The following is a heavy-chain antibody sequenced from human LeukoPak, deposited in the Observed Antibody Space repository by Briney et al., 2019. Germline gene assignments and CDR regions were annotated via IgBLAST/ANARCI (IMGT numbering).Heavy chain of an antibody. Sequence: PSETLSLTCAVSGGSISSSNWWSWVRQPPGKGLEWMGEIYHSGSTNYNPSLKSRVTISVDKSKNQFSLKLSSVTAADTAVYYCARLSLLWFGELSAGMDVWGQGTTVTVSS. V-gene: IGHV4-4*02. J-gene: IGHJ6*02. CDR3: ARLSLLWFGELSAGMDV. CDR1: GGSISSSNW. CDR2: IYHSGST. D-gene: IGHD3-10*01.